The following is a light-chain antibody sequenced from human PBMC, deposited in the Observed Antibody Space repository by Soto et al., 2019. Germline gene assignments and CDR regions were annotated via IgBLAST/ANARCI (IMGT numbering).Light chain of an antibody. CDR2: KAS. CDR3: QQYNSYPT. Sequence: DIQMTQSPSTLSASVGDRVTITCRASQSISSWLAWYQQKPGKAPKLLIYKASSLESGVPSRFSGSGSGTEFTLTISSLQPDDFETYYCQQYNSYPTFGQVTKVEIK. J-gene: IGKJ1*01. CDR1: QSISSW. V-gene: IGKV1-5*03.